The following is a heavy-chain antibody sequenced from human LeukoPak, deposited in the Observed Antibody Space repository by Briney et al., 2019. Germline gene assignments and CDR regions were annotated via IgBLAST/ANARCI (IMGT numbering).Heavy chain of an antibody. Sequence: ASVKVSCKASGYTFTSYYMHWVRQAPGQGLEWMGIINPSGGSTSYAQKFQGRVTMTRDTSTSTVYMELSSLRSEDTAVYYCARGASGEAAADRGYFDYWGQGTLVTVSS. CDR2: INPSGGST. D-gene: IGHD6-13*01. CDR1: GYTFTSYY. CDR3: ARGASGEAAADRGYFDY. J-gene: IGHJ4*02. V-gene: IGHV1-46*01.